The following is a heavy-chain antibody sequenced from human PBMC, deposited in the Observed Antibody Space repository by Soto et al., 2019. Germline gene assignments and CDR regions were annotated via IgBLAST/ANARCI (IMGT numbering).Heavy chain of an antibody. Sequence: QVQLQESGPGLVKPSQTLSLTCTVSGGSISSGDYHWSWIRQPPGKGLEWIGYIYYSGSTYYNPSLKSRVTISVDTSKNQFSLKLSSVTAADTAVYYCARDNILGILYGGMDVWGQGTTVTVSS. J-gene: IGHJ6*02. CDR3: ARDNILGILYGGMDV. D-gene: IGHD3-3*01. V-gene: IGHV4-30-4*01. CDR1: GGSISSGDYH. CDR2: IYYSGST.